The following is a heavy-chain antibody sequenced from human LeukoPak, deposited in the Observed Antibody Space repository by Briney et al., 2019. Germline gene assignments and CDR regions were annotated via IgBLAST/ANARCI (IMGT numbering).Heavy chain of an antibody. CDR2: TYYRSKWYY. J-gene: IGHJ4*02. V-gene: IGHV6-1*01. Sequence: SQTLSLTCAISGDSVSRNGIAWNWVRQSPSRGLECLGRTYYRSKWYYDYAVSVKSRITINLDTSKNQFSLQLNSVTPEDTAVYYCARTYSGSYDYWGQGTLVTVSS. CDR1: GDSVSRNGIA. CDR3: ARTYSGSYDY. D-gene: IGHD1-26*01.